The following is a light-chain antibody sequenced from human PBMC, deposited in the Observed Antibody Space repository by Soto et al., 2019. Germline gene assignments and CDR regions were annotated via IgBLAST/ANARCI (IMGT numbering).Light chain of an antibody. CDR1: QTVSSSF. CDR2: DAS. CDR3: QQYGSSSTWT. V-gene: IGKV3-20*01. Sequence: EVVLTQSPGTLSLSPGERATLSCSTSQTVSSSFLAWYQQKPGQAPRLLMFDASNRATDIPDRFSGSESGTDFTLTISSLQSEDFAVYFCQQYGSSSTWTFGQGTKVDIK. J-gene: IGKJ1*01.